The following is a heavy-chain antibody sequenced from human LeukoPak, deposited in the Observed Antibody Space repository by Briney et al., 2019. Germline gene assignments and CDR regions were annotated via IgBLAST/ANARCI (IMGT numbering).Heavy chain of an antibody. D-gene: IGHD2-15*01. V-gene: IGHV3-30-3*01. CDR1: GFTFSSYA. J-gene: IGHJ4*02. Sequence: GRSLRLSCAASGFTFSSYAMHWVRQAPGKGLEWVAVISYDGSNKYYADSVKGRFTISRDNSKNTLYLQMNSLRAEDTAVYYCARAIRSGGSCFDYWGQGTLVTVSS. CDR2: ISYDGSNK. CDR3: ARAIRSGGSCFDY.